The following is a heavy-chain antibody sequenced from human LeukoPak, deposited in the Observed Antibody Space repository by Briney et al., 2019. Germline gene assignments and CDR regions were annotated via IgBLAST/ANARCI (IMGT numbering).Heavy chain of an antibody. D-gene: IGHD6-13*01. CDR2: IYYSGST. Sequence: KPSETLSLTCTVSGGSISSSSYYWGWIRQPPGKGLEWIGSIYYSGSTYHNPSLKSRVTISVDTSKNQFSLKLSSVTAADTAVYYCARDPQAAAGTYYYYMDVWGKGTTVTVSS. CDR3: ARDPQAAAGTYYYYMDV. J-gene: IGHJ6*03. V-gene: IGHV4-39*07. CDR1: GGSISSSSYY.